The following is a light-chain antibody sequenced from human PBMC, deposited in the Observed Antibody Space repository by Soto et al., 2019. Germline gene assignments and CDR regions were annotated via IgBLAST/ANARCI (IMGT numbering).Light chain of an antibody. V-gene: IGLV3-1*01. J-gene: IGLJ2*01. CDR3: QAWDTSTAV. CDR2: QDS. Sequence: SYELTQPPSVSVSPGQTASITCSGDKLGDKYTSWYQQKPGQSPLLVIYQDSKRPSGIPERFSGSNSGNTATLTISGTQAMDDADYYCQAWDTSTAVFGGGTKLTVL. CDR1: KLGDKY.